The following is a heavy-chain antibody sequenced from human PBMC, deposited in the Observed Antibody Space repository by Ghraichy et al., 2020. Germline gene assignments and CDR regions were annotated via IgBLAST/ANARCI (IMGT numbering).Heavy chain of an antibody. CDR1: GFTFSSYT. Sequence: LSLTCVASGFTFSSYTMNWVRQAPGQGLEWVSYISTSSDSTYDADSVKGRFTISRDNAKNSLYLHISSLRAEDTAVYYCARKGYYGDHEPLDYWGQGTLVTVSS. CDR3: ARKGYYGDHEPLDY. V-gene: IGHV3-48*01. CDR2: ISTSSDST. J-gene: IGHJ4*02. D-gene: IGHD4-17*01.